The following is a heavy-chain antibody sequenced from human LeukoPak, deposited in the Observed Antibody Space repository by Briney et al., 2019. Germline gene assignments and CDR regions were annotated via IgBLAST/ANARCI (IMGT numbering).Heavy chain of an antibody. J-gene: IGHJ2*01. D-gene: IGHD5-24*01. CDR1: GYTFTGYY. CDR3: ARGDGYNWDWYLDL. V-gene: IGHV1-2*06. CDR2: INPNSGGT. Sequence: GASVKVSCXASGYTFTGYYMHWVRLAPGQGLEWMGRINPNSGGTNYAQKFQGRVTMTRDTSISTAYMELSRLRSDDTAVYYCARGDGYNWDWYLDLWGRGTLVTVSS.